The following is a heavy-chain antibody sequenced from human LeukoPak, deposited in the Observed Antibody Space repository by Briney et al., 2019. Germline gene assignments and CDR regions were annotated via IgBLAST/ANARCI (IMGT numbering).Heavy chain of an antibody. Sequence: GGSLRLSCAASGFTFNIYEMNWVRQAPGKGLEWISYISADRNVIYYADSVKGRFIISRDNAKNSLYPHMNSLRAEDTAVYYCAGSRYPEPQDLDYWGQGTLVSVSS. D-gene: IGHD1-14*01. J-gene: IGHJ4*02. V-gene: IGHV3-48*03. CDR2: ISADRNVI. CDR3: AGSRYPEPQDLDY. CDR1: GFTFNIYE.